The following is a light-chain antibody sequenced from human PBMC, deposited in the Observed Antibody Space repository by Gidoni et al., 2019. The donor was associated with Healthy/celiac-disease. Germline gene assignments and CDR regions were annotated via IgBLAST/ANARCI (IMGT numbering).Light chain of an antibody. CDR3: QQYNNWPRT. J-gene: IGKJ4*02. CDR2: GAS. CDR1: QSVSSN. V-gene: IGKV3-15*01. Sequence: IVMPHSPATLSVSPGERATLSCRASQSVSSNLAWYQQKPGQAPRLLIYGASTRATGIPARVSGRGSGTECTVTISSLQSEDFAVYYCQQYNNWPRTFGGGTKVEIK.